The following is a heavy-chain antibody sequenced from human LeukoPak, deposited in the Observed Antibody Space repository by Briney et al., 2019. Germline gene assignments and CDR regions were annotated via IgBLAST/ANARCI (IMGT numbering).Heavy chain of an antibody. J-gene: IGHJ4*02. Sequence: GGSLRLSCAASGFTFSSYAMHWVRQAPGKGLEWVAVISYDGSNKYYADSVKGRFTISRDNSKNTLYLQMNSLRAEDTAVYYCARGDPQLWLLFDYWGQGTLVTVPS. D-gene: IGHD5-18*01. CDR2: ISYDGSNK. CDR3: ARGDPQLWLLFDY. V-gene: IGHV3-30-3*01. CDR1: GFTFSSYA.